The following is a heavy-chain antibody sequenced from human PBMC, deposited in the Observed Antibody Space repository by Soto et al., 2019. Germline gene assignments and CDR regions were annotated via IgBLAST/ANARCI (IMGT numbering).Heavy chain of an antibody. CDR2: ISAYNGNT. CDR3: ARGAYCSSPSCYFLHTVNWFDT. J-gene: IGHJ5*02. CDR1: GYTFTSYG. Sequence: ASVKVSCKASGYTFTSYGISWVRQAPGQGLEWMGWISAYNGNTNYAQKLQGRVTMTTDTSTSTAYMELRSLRSDDTAVYYCARGAYCSSPSCYFLHTVNWFDTWGQGTLVTVSS. D-gene: IGHD2-2*01. V-gene: IGHV1-18*01.